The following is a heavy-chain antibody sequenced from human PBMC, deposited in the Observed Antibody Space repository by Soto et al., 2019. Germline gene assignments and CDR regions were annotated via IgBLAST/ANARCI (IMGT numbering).Heavy chain of an antibody. V-gene: IGHV3-9*01. CDR1: GFTFDDYA. D-gene: IGHD2-2*01. CDR2: ISWNSGNI. J-gene: IGHJ3*01. Sequence: ESGGGVVQPGRSLRLSCSASGFTFDDYAMNWVRQAPGKGLECVSSISWNSGNIGYADSVRGRFTISRDNAKTSLHLQMNSLRAEDTALYYSTKGASTSCFSAFDLWGQGTMVTVSS. CDR3: TKGASTSCFSAFDL.